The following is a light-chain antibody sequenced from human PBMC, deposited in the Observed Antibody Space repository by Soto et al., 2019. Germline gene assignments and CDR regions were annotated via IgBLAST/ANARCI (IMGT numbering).Light chain of an antibody. V-gene: IGKV3-20*01. CDR3: QQYGSSLLS. CDR1: QSVSSSY. J-gene: IGKJ4*01. CDR2: GAS. Sequence: EIVLSQLPSTVSVYSGERVTLSCRASQSVSSSYLAWYQQKPGQAPRLLIYGASSRATGIPGRFSGSGSGTDFTLTISRLEPEDFAVYYCQQYGSSLLSFGGGTKVDI.